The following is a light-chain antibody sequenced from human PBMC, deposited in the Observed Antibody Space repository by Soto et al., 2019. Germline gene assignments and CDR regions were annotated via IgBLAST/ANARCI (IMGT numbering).Light chain of an antibody. Sequence: EIVLTQSPGTLSLSPGERATLSCRASQSVSSSYLAWYQQKPGQAPRLLIYGASSRATGIPDRFSGSGPGTDFTLTIRRLEPEDFAVYYCKQYGRSPFTFGPGTKVDIK. V-gene: IGKV3-20*01. CDR3: KQYGRSPFT. CDR2: GAS. CDR1: QSVSSSY. J-gene: IGKJ3*01.